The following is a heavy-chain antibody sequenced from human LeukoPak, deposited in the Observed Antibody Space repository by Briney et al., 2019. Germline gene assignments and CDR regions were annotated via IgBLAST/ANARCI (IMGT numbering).Heavy chain of an antibody. J-gene: IGHJ4*02. CDR3: ARAPYLMETYFDY. V-gene: IGHV4-59*12. CDR2: IYYSGST. Sequence: SETLSLTYAVYGGSFSGYYWSWIRQPPGKGLEWIGYIYYSGSTNYNPSLKSRVTISVDTSKNQFSLKLSSVTPEDTAVYYCARAPYLMETYFDYWGQGTLVTVSS. CDR1: GGSFSGYY. D-gene: IGHD1-1*01.